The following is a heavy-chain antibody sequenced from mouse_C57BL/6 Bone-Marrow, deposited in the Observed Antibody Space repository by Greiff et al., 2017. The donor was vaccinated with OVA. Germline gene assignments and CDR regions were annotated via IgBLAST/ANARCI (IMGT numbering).Heavy chain of an antibody. V-gene: IGHV1-26*01. J-gene: IGHJ4*01. D-gene: IGHD2-4*01. Sequence: VQLQQSGPELVKPGASVKISCKASGYTFTDYYMNWVKQSHGKSLEWIGDINPNNGGTSYNQKFKGKATLTVDKSSSTAYMELRSLTSEDSAVYYCARDYPRDYWGQGTSVTVSS. CDR2: INPNNGGT. CDR1: GYTFTDYY. CDR3: ARDYPRDY.